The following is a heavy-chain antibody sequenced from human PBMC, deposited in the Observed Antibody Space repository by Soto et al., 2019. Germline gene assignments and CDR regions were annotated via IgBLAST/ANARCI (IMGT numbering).Heavy chain of an antibody. J-gene: IGHJ4*02. CDR2: IIPILGIA. CDR3: ARAAGHSYGADY. D-gene: IGHD5-18*01. V-gene: IGHV1-69*02. Sequence: GASVKVSCKASGGTFSSYTISWVRQAPGQGLEWMGRIIPILGIANYAQKFQGRVTITADKSTSTAYMELSSLRSEDTAVYYCARAAGHSYGADYGGQGPLVPVPS. CDR1: GGTFSSYT.